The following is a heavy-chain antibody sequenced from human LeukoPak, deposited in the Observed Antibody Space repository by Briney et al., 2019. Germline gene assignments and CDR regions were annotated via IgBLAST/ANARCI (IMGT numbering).Heavy chain of an antibody. V-gene: IGHV1-69*13. CDR2: IIPILGTA. J-gene: IGHJ4*02. D-gene: IGHD4-23*01. CDR1: GGTFSSYA. CDR3: ARAPDYGGNLYFDY. Sequence: AASVKVSCKASGGTFSSYAISWVRQAPGQGLEWMGGIIPILGTANYAQKFQGRVTITADESTSTAYMELSSLRSEDTAVYYCARAPDYGGNLYFDYWGQGTLVTVSS.